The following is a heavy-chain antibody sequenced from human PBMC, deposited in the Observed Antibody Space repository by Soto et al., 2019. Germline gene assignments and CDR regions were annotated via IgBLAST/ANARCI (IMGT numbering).Heavy chain of an antibody. V-gene: IGHV3-23*01. Sequence: GGSLRLSCAASGFIFSTYAMNWVRQAPGRGLEWVSAISGSGVSTYYAESVRGRFTISRDNSINTLYLQMSSLRTEDTAVYYCAHPRGYGIFDAVDIWGQGTMVTVSS. CDR1: GFIFSTYA. CDR3: AHPRGYGIFDAVDI. J-gene: IGHJ3*02. CDR2: ISGSGVST. D-gene: IGHD4-17*01.